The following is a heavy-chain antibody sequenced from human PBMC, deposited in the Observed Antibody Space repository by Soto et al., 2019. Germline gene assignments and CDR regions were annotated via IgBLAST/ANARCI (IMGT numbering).Heavy chain of an antibody. CDR1: GYSLTSYW. V-gene: IGHV5-10-1*01. Sequence: VESVKISCNGSGYSLTSYWISWVRQMPWKGLEWMGRIDPSDSYTNYSPSFQGHVTISADKSISTAYLQWSSLKASDTAMYYCARHAGGYYHDYWGQGTLVTVSS. D-gene: IGHD3-22*01. CDR3: ARHAGGYYHDY. CDR2: IDPSDSYT. J-gene: IGHJ4*02.